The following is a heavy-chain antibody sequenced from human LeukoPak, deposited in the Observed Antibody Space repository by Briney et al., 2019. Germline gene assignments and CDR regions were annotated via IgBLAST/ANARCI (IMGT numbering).Heavy chain of an antibody. CDR2: ISWNSGTR. D-gene: IGHD5-24*01. CDR1: GFNFNNYA. J-gene: IGHJ6*03. CDR3: ARGMATMGGYYYMDV. V-gene: IGHV3-9*01. Sequence: SLRLSCAGSGFNFNNYAMHWVRQAPGKGLEWLSGISWNSGTRGYADSVKGRFTISRDNAKNSLYLQMNSLRAEDTAVYYCARGMATMGGYYYMDVWGKGTTVTVSS.